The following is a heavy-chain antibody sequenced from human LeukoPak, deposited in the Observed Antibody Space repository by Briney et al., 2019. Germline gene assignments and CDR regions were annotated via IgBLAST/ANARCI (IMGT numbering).Heavy chain of an antibody. Sequence: GGSLRLSCAASGFTFSSYSMNWVRQAPGKGLEWLSYISSSSSIIYYADSVKGRFTISRDNAKSSLYLQMNSLRDEDTAVHYCARDGDSSGYYAAFDIWGQGTMVTVSS. CDR3: ARDGDSSGYYAAFDI. V-gene: IGHV3-48*02. D-gene: IGHD3-22*01. J-gene: IGHJ3*02. CDR2: ISSSSSII. CDR1: GFTFSSYS.